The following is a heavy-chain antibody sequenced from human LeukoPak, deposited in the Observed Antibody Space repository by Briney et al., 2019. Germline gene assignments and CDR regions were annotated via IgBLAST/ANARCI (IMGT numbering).Heavy chain of an antibody. CDR1: GGSFSGYY. CDR2: INHSGST. J-gene: IGHJ6*03. D-gene: IGHD5-24*01. V-gene: IGHV4-34*01. Sequence: PSETLSLTCAVYGGSFSGYYWSWIRQPPGKGLEWIGEINHSGSTNYNPSLKSRVTISVDTSKNQFSLKLSSVTAADTAVYYYARGTELPPYYYYYMDVWGKGTTVTVSS. CDR3: ARGTELPPYYYYYMDV.